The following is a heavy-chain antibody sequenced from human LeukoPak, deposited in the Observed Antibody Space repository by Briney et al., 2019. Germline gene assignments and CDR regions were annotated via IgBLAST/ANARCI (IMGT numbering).Heavy chain of an antibody. D-gene: IGHD2-2*01. J-gene: IGHJ5*02. CDR1: GGSFSGYY. V-gene: IGHV4-34*01. Sequence: SETLSLTCAVYGGSFSGYYWSWIRQPPGKGLEWIGEIDHSGRTNSNASLKSRVNISVDMSKNQFSLRLSSVTAADTAVYYCAREVHCSSTSCYFSGASWFDPWGQGTLVTVSS. CDR2: IDHSGRT. CDR3: AREVHCSSTSCYFSGASWFDP.